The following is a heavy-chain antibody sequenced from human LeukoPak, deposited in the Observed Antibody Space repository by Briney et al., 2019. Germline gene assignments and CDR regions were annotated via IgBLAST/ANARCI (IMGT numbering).Heavy chain of an antibody. CDR1: GFTVTSNY. D-gene: IGHD3-16*01. CDR3: ASRFATTFNVFDI. J-gene: IGHJ3*02. Sequence: GGSLRLSCTASGFTVTSNYMTWVRQAPGKGLEWVSLIYSSGTTYYAESVKGRFTISRDNSKSTVYLQMNSLGVEDTAVYYCASRFATTFNVFDIGGQGKMVTVSS. V-gene: IGHV3-66*01. CDR2: IYSSGTT.